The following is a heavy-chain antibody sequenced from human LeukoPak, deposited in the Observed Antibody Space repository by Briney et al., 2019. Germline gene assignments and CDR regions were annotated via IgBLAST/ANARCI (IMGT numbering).Heavy chain of an antibody. CDR1: GGSFSGYY. CDR3: ATSEGANYVYGMDV. V-gene: IGHV4-34*01. CDR2: INHSGST. Sequence: SETLSLTCAAYGGSFSGYYWSWIRQPPGKGLEWIGEINHSGSTNYNPSLKSRVTISVDTSKNQFSLKLSSVTAADTAVYYCATSEGANYVYGMDVWGQGTTVTVSS. J-gene: IGHJ6*02.